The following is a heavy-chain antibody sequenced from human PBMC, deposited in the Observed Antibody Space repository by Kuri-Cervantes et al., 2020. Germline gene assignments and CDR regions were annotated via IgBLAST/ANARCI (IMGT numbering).Heavy chain of an antibody. CDR1: GGSISSYY. Sequence: SETLSLTCTVSGGSISSYYWSWIRQPPGKGLEWIGCIYYSGSTNYNPSLKSRVTISVDTSKNQFSLRLSSVTAADTAVYYCAREFNPVGNYWYYYYMDVWGKGTTVTVSS. D-gene: IGHD4-11*01. J-gene: IGHJ6*03. CDR3: AREFNPVGNYWYYYYMDV. V-gene: IGHV4-59*01. CDR2: IYYSGST.